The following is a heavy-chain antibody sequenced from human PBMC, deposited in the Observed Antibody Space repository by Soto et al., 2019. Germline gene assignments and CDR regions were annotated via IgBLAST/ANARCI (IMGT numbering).Heavy chain of an antibody. J-gene: IGHJ5*02. Sequence: SETLSLTCGVSGGTVASSHWWSWVRQSPGRGLEWIGNVYHTGTTDYNPSLKSRVMMSVDTSKKQFSLKLRSVTAADTAVYYCVRDGTKTLRDWFDPWGQGISVTVSS. CDR3: VRDGTKTLRDWFDP. V-gene: IGHV4-4*02. D-gene: IGHD1-1*01. CDR2: VYHTGTT. CDR1: GGTVASSHW.